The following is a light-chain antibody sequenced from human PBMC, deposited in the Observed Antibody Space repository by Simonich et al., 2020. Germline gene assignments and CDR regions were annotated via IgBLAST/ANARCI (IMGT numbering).Light chain of an antibody. CDR2: KAS. CDR3: QQYNSYSRT. J-gene: IGKJ1*01. CDR1: QSISSW. V-gene: IGKV1-5*03. Sequence: DIQMTQSPSTLSASVGDRVTITFRASQSISSWLAWYQQKTGKAPKLLIYKASSLESGVPSRFSGSGSGTEFTLTISSLQPDDFATYYCQQYNSYSRTFGQGTKVEIK.